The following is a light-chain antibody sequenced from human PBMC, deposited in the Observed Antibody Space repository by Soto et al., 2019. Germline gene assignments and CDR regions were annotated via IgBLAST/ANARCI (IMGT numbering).Light chain of an antibody. CDR3: QQYNST. Sequence: MTQSPATLSASVGDRVTITCRASQSISNWLAWYQQKPGKAPKLLIYKASSLESGVPSRFSGSGSGTEITLTISSLQPDDFATYYCQQYNSTFGQGTKVHIK. V-gene: IGKV1-5*03. J-gene: IGKJ1*01. CDR1: QSISNW. CDR2: KAS.